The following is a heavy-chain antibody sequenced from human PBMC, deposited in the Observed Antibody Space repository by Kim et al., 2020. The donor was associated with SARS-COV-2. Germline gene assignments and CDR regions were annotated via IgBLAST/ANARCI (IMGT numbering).Heavy chain of an antibody. Sequence: SGKYYVDSVEGRFTITRDNAKSSLYLQRNSLSAEDTAVYYCARGRDYGDYWGQGTPVTVSS. J-gene: IGHJ4*02. CDR2: SGK. CDR3: ARGRDYGDY. V-gene: IGHV3-7*01.